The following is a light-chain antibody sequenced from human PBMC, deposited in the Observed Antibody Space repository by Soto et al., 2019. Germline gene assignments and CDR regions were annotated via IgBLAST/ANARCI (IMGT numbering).Light chain of an antibody. CDR3: QQHNNWPPIT. CDR2: GAS. CDR1: QSVSSN. Sequence: EIVMSQSPATLSVYPGERATLSCRASQSVSSNLAWYQQKPGQAPRLLIYGASTRATGIPARFSGSGSGTEFTLTISSLQSEDCAVYYCQQHNNWPPITFGQGNDWRL. J-gene: IGKJ5*01. V-gene: IGKV3-15*01.